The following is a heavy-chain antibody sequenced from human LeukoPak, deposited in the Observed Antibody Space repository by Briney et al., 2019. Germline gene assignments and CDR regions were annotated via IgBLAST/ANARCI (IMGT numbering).Heavy chain of an antibody. J-gene: IGHJ4*02. D-gene: IGHD6-19*01. Sequence: GRSLRLSCAASGFTFSSYGMHGVRQAPGKGLEWVAVIWYDGSNKYYADSVKGRFTISRDNSKNTLYLQMNSLRAEDTAVYYCARDSLDSRGWYYFDYWGQGTLVTVSS. CDR3: ARDSLDSRGWYYFDY. CDR2: IWYDGSNK. V-gene: IGHV3-33*01. CDR1: GFTFSSYG.